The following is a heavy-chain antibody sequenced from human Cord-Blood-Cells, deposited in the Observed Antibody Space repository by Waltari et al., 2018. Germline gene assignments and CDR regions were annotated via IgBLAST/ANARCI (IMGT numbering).Heavy chain of an antibody. V-gene: IGHV4-34*01. CDR1: GGSFSGYY. Sequence: QVQLQQWGAGLLKPSETLSLTCAVYGGSFSGYYWSWIRQPPGKELEWIGEINHSGSTHYNPALKSRVTISVDTYKNQFSLKLSSVTAADTAVYYCARRRYFDWLLFDYWGQGTLVTVSS. J-gene: IGHJ4*02. CDR2: INHSGST. D-gene: IGHD3-9*01. CDR3: ARRRYFDWLLFDY.